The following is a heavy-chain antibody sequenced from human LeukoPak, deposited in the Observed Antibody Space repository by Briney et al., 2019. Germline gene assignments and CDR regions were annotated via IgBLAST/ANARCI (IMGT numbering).Heavy chain of an antibody. J-gene: IGHJ4*02. CDR3: AKGDGYNFPFDY. D-gene: IGHD5-24*01. CDR2: ISGSGGSS. V-gene: IGHV3-23*01. CDR1: GFTFSSYA. Sequence: GGSLRLSCVASGFTFSSYAMSWVRQAPGKGLEWVSSISGSGGSSHSADSVKGRFTISRDNSKNTLYLEMNSLRVEDTAVYFCAKGDGYNFPFDYWGQGTLVTVSS.